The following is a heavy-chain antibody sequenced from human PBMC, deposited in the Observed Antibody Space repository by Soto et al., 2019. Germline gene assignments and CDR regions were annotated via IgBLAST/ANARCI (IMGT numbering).Heavy chain of an antibody. D-gene: IGHD3-3*01. V-gene: IGHV1-24*01. CDR1: GYTLTELS. CDR2: FDPEDGET. Sequence: QVQLVQSGAAVKKPGASVKVSCKVSGYTLTELSMHWVRQAPGKGLEWMGGFDPEDGETIYAQKFQGRVTMTEDTSTDTAYMELSSLRSEDTAVYYCALLTKQVVIISPDRDQDYWGQGTLVTVSS. CDR3: ALLTKQVVIISPDRDQDY. J-gene: IGHJ4*02.